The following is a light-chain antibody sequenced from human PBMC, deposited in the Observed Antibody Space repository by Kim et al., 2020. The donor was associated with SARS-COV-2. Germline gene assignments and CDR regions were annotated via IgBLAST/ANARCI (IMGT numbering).Light chain of an antibody. CDR3: QAWDSSAENVV. CDR1: KLGDKY. Sequence: PGQTASITCYGDKLGDKYACWYQQKPGQSPVLVIYQDSKRPSGIPERFAGSNSGNTATLTISGTQAMDEADYYCQAWDSSAENVVFGGGTQLTVL. J-gene: IGLJ2*01. V-gene: IGLV3-1*01. CDR2: QDS.